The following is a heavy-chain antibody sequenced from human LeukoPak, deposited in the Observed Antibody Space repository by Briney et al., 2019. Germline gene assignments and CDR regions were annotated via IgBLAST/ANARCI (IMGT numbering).Heavy chain of an antibody. Sequence: GGSLRLSSAASGFTFSNYAMTWVRQAPGKGLEWVSSISGSGGSTYYADSVRGRFTIFRDNSKNTLYLQMRTLRAEDTAVYYCAKDRKEAAPQNWFDPWGRGTLVTVS. CDR1: GFTFSNYA. V-gene: IGHV3-23*01. D-gene: IGHD1-14*01. CDR3: AKDRKEAAPQNWFDP. J-gene: IGHJ5*02. CDR2: ISGSGGST.